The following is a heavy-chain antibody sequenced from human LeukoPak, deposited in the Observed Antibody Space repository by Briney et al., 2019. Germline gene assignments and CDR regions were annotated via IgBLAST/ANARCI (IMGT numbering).Heavy chain of an antibody. CDR2: FDPEDGET. J-gene: IGHJ6*03. Sequence: ASVKVSCKVSGYTLTELSMHWVRQAPGKGLEWMGGFDPEDGETIYAQKFQGRVTMTTDTSTSTAYMELRSLRSDDTAVYYCARGGGAAADYSYYYMDVWGKGTTVTVSS. D-gene: IGHD6-13*01. CDR1: GYTLTELS. V-gene: IGHV1-24*01. CDR3: ARGGGAAADYSYYYMDV.